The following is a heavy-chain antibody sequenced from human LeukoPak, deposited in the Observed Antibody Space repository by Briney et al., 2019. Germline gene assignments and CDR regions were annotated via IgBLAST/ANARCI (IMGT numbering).Heavy chain of an antibody. J-gene: IGHJ5*02. CDR3: ARDLDYRIDP. D-gene: IGHD4-11*01. CDR1: GFSFIGSH. Sequence: GGSLRLSCTASGFSFIGSHMAWVRQVPGEGPEWVSTLFGGDSTIYRDYVKGRFTTSRDTSKNTLYLQMNNLRAEDTAVYYCARDLDYRIDPWGQGALVTVSS. CDR2: LFGGDST. V-gene: IGHV3-53*01.